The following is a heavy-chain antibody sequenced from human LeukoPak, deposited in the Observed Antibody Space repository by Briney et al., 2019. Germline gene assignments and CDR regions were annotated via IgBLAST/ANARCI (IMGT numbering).Heavy chain of an antibody. CDR2: ISSSSSYI. CDR1: GFTFSSYS. V-gene: IGHV3-21*01. J-gene: IGHJ4*02. Sequence: GGSLRLSCAASGFTFSSYSMNWVRQAPGKGLEWVSSISSSSSYIYYADSVKGRFTISRDNAKNSLYLQMNSLRAEDTAVSYCARGGVLTGYYIDYWGQGTLVTVSS. D-gene: IGHD3-9*01. CDR3: ARGGVLTGYYIDY.